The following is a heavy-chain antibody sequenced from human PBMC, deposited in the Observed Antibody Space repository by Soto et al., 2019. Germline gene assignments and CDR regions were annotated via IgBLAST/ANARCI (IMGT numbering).Heavy chain of an antibody. CDR1: GFTFSSYS. V-gene: IGHV3-21*01. J-gene: IGHJ6*02. Sequence: GGSLRLSCAASGFTFSSYSMNWVRQAPGKGLEWVSSISSSSSYIYYADSVKGRFTISRDNAKNSLYLQMNSLRAEDTAVYYCARASEGSGPERYGMDVWGQGTTVTVSS. D-gene: IGHD3-10*01. CDR3: ARASEGSGPERYGMDV. CDR2: ISSSSSYI.